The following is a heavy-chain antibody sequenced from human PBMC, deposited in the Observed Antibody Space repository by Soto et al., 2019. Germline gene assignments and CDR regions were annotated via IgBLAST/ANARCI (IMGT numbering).Heavy chain of an antibody. Sequence: SXKVSCQVSGYTXSELSMNWVRQAPGKGLEWMGGFDPEDGETIYAQKFQGRVTMTEDTSTDTAYMELSSLRSEETAVYYCATYLRSDCSSTSCYYDAFDIWGQGTMVTVSS. CDR2: FDPEDGET. V-gene: IGHV1-24*01. CDR3: ATYLRSDCSSTSCYYDAFDI. J-gene: IGHJ3*02. D-gene: IGHD2-2*01. CDR1: GYTXSELS.